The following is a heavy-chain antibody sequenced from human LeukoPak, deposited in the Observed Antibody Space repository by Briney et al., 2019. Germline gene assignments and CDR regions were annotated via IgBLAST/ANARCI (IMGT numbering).Heavy chain of an antibody. Sequence: LRLSCAASGFTFSSYAMSWVRQPPGKGLEWIGYIYYSGSTYYNPSLKSRVTISEDTSKNQFSLKLSSVTAADTAVYYCARVSGPGLGTFDYWGQGTLVTVSS. J-gene: IGHJ4*02. D-gene: IGHD7-27*01. CDR1: GFTFSSYA. CDR3: ARVSGPGLGTFDY. CDR2: IYYSGST. V-gene: IGHV4-30-4*08.